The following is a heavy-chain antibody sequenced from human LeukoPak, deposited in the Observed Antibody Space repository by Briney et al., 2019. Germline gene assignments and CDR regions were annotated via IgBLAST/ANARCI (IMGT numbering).Heavy chain of an antibody. Sequence: SETLSLTCTVSGGSISSYYWSWIRQPPGKGLEWIGEINHSGSTNYNPSLKSRVTISVDTSKNQFSLKLSSVTAADTAVYYCARARQYQLLSTWGQGTLVTVSS. J-gene: IGHJ5*02. CDR1: GGSISSYY. V-gene: IGHV4-34*01. CDR3: ARARQYQLLST. CDR2: INHSGST. D-gene: IGHD2-2*01.